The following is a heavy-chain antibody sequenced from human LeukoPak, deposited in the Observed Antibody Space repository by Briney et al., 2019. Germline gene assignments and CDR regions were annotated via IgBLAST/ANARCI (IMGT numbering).Heavy chain of an antibody. D-gene: IGHD5-18*01. CDR3: ARGPVQLWLPDY. V-gene: IGHV4-34*01. CDR2: INHSGST. CDR1: GGSFSGYY. Sequence: PSETLSLTYAVYGGSFSGYYWSWIRQPPGKGLEWIGEINHSGSTNYNPSLKSRVTISVDTSKNQFSLKLSSVTAADTAVYYCARGPVQLWLPDYWGQGTLVTVSS. J-gene: IGHJ4*02.